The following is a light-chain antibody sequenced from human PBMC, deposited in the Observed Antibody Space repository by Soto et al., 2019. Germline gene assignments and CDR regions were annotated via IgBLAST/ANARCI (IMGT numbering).Light chain of an antibody. CDR2: EGS. CDR3: GSYSSTDTPFV. Sequence: QSALTQPASVSGSPGQSITISCTGTSSDIGTYNLVSWYQQYPGEAPKLIIYEGSKWPPGVSDRFSGSNSGNTASLTISGLQAEDEADYYCGSYSSTDTPFVFGTGTKLTVL. CDR1: SSDIGTYNL. J-gene: IGLJ1*01. V-gene: IGLV2-14*02.